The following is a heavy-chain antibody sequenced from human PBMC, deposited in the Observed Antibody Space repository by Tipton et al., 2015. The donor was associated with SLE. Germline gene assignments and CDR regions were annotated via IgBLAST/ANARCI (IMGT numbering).Heavy chain of an antibody. CDR1: GYSITSVYY. Sequence: TLSLTCAVSGYSITSVYYWGWIRQPPGKGLEWIGSNYHSGSTYYNPSRKSRVTISVDTSKNQFSLKLTSVTAADTAVYYCARGYSGYFYGYGAFTIWGQGTMVTVSS. CDR2: NYHSGST. V-gene: IGHV4-38-2*01. J-gene: IGHJ3*02. D-gene: IGHD3-9*01. CDR3: ARGYSGYFYGYGAFTI.